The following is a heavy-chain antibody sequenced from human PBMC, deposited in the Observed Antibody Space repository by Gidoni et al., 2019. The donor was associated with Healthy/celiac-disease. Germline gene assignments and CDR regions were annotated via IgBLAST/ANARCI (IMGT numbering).Heavy chain of an antibody. V-gene: IGHV1-69*01. CDR1: GGTFSSYA. Sequence: QVQLVQSGAEVKKPGSSVKVSCKASGGTFSSYAISWVRQAPGQGLECMGGIIPIFGTANYAQKFQGRVTITADESTSTAYMELSSLRSEDTAVYYCARGPNCGGDCYPLTGVLDYWGQGTLVTVSS. J-gene: IGHJ4*02. D-gene: IGHD2-21*02. CDR2: IIPIFGTA. CDR3: ARGPNCGGDCYPLTGVLDY.